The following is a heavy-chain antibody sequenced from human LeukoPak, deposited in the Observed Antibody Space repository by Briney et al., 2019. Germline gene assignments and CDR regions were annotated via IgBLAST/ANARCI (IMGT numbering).Heavy chain of an antibody. J-gene: IGHJ5*02. V-gene: IGHV3-23*01. CDR2: ISGSGGST. CDR1: GLSFSSFA. D-gene: IGHD6-13*01. Sequence: GGSLRLSCAASGLSFSSFAMSWVRQGPARGLEWVSAISGSGGSTYYADSVKGRFTISRDNSKNTLYLQMNSLRAEDTAVYYCAKDPYIAAAGINWFDPWGQGTLVTVSS. CDR3: AKDPYIAAAGINWFDP.